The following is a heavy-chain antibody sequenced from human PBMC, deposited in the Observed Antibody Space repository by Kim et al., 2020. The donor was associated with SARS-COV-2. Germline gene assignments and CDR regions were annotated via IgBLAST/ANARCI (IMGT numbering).Heavy chain of an antibody. V-gene: IGHV1-46*01. D-gene: IGHD6-19*01. J-gene: IGHJ4*02. CDR3: ARDLSGGWSSDF. CDR1: GYTFTSNH. CDR2: ITPIYGNI. Sequence: ASVTVSCKASGYTFTSNHMHWVRQAPGQGLEWMGMITPIYGNIRYAQKLQGRVTMTRDTSTSTFYMDLSSLRSEDTAIYYCARDLSGGWSSDFWGQGTLVTVSS.